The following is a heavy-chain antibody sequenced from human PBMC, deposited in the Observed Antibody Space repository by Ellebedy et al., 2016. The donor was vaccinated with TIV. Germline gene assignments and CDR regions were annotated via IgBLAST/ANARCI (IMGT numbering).Heavy chain of an antibody. Sequence: GESLKISCIVSAFPFSKYWMTWFRPAPGQGLEWVSVITGSGGKTYYADSVKGRFTISRDNSKNMVYLQMNSLRVEDTAVYYCAKSLGNGDYYSVSWGQGILVTVSS. V-gene: IGHV3-23*01. CDR2: ITGSGGKT. J-gene: IGHJ5*02. CDR3: AKSLGNGDYYSVS. CDR1: AFPFSKYW. D-gene: IGHD4-17*01.